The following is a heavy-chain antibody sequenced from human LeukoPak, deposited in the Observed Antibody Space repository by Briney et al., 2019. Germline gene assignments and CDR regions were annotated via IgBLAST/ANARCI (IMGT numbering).Heavy chain of an antibody. CDR1: DYSISSSYY. J-gene: IGHJ5*02. V-gene: IGHV4-38-2*02. Sequence: SETLSLTCTVSDYSISSSYYWGWIRQPPGKGLEWIGNIYHTGTTYYNPSLKSRVTISLDTSKKPFSLKLSSVTAADTAVYYCARGITMIGRLRFDPWGQGTLVTVSS. D-gene: IGHD3-22*01. CDR3: ARGITMIGRLRFDP. CDR2: IYHTGTT.